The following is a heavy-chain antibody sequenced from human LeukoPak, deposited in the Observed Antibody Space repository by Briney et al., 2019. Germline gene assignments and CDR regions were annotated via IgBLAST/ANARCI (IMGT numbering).Heavy chain of an antibody. CDR1: GFTFSSDE. V-gene: IGHV3-48*03. Sequence: GGALRLSCAATGFTFSSDEMNWVRQAPGKGLEWVSYISSSGSTIYYADSVKGRFTISRDKAKNSLYLQMNSLRAEDTAVYYCARVLYCSGGSCSHYFDYWGQGTLVTVSS. J-gene: IGHJ4*02. CDR3: ARVLYCSGGSCSHYFDY. CDR2: ISSSGSTI. D-gene: IGHD2-15*01.